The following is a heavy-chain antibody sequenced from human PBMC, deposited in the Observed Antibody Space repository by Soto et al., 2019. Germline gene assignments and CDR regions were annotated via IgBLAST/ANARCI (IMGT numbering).Heavy chain of an antibody. D-gene: IGHD1-26*01. V-gene: IGHV4-38-2*02. CDR3: ARDGPAFRGSYYLY. CDR1: VYSIISGYY. Sequence: ESLSLTCAVSVYSIISGYYWGWIRQPPGKGLEWIGSIYHSGSTYYNPSLKSRVTISVDTSKNQFSLELSSVTAADTAVYYCARDGPAFRGSYYLYWGPGTLVTVYS. CDR2: IYHSGST. J-gene: IGHJ4*02.